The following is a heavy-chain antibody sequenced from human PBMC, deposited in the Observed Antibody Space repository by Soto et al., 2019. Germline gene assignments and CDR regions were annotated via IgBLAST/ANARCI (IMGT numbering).Heavy chain of an antibody. Sequence: PGGSLRLSCAASGLTFSTYAMHWVRQAPGKGLEWVSIISFDGKNKHYADSVKGRFTISRDNSKNTLYLQMNSLRVEDTAVYFCAQLQYFHGGNFESWGQGTLVTVSS. CDR1: GLTFSTYA. J-gene: IGHJ4*02. CDR2: ISFDGKNK. CDR3: AQLQYFHGGNFES. V-gene: IGHV3-30*04. D-gene: IGHD3-9*01.